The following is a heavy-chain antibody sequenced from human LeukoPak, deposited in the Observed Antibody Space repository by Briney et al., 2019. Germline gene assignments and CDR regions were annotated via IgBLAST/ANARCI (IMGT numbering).Heavy chain of an antibody. CDR1: GASISNYY. CDR2: IYYSGST. V-gene: IGHV4-59*01. Sequence: SETLSLTCTVSGASISNYYWSWIWQPPGKGLEWVGYIYYSGSTSYNSSLKSRVTISVDTSKNQFSLKLSSVTAADTAVYYCARETKPGLGLSSSSYLDVWGQGTTVTVS. D-gene: IGHD6-13*01. J-gene: IGHJ6*02. CDR3: ARETKPGLGLSSSSYLDV.